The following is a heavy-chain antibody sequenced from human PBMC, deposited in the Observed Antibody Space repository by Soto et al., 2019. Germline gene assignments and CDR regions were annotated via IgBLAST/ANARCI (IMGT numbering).Heavy chain of an antibody. Sequence: SQTLSLTCAISGDSVSSNSAAWNWIRQSPSRGLEWLGRTYYRSKWYNDYAVSVKSRITINPDTSKSQFSLQLNSVTPEDTAVYYCARDHELFDEGWFDPWGQGTLVTVSS. V-gene: IGHV6-1*01. J-gene: IGHJ5*02. CDR1: GDSVSSNSAA. CDR2: TYYRSKWYN. CDR3: ARDHELFDEGWFDP. D-gene: IGHD1-7*01.